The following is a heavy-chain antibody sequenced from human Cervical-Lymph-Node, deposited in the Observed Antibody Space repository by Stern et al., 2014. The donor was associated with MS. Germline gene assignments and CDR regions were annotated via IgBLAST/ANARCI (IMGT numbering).Heavy chain of an antibody. D-gene: IGHD3-10*01. J-gene: IGHJ6*02. CDR3: ARGYAGDIYDPGTYPGYYSMDI. CDR2: ISPYNGDT. Sequence: QVQLVQSGAEVKKPGASVRVSCKASGYTFTIYGINWVRQAPGQGLEWMGWISPYNGDTKYAQKIQGRVPMTTDTSTHTAYLDLRSLRSGDTAVYYCARGYAGDIYDPGTYPGYYSMDIWGQGTTLIVSS. CDR1: GYTFTIYG. V-gene: IGHV1-18*01.